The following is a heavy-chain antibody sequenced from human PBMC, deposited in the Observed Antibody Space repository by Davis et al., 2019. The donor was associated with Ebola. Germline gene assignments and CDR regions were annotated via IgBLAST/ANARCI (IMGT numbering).Heavy chain of an antibody. CDR2: IYKSGST. J-gene: IGHJ6*03. V-gene: IGHV4-30-4*01. CDR3: ARGNYYYYYMDV. CDR1: GASIGRSDQY. Sequence: PSETLSLTCTVSGASIGRSDQYWSWIRQPPGKGLEWIGYIYKSGSTNYNPSLKSQVTMSVDTWKNEFSLKLNSVTAADTAVYYCARGNYYYYYMDVWGKGTTVTVSS.